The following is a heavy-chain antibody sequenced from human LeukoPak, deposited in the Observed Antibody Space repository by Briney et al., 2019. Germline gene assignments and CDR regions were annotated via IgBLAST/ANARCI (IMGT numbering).Heavy chain of an antibody. J-gene: IGHJ4*02. CDR2: PQSDGNNR. CDR3: AKNWATYHFDY. D-gene: IGHD2-2*02. V-gene: IGHV3-30*02. Sequence: GGSLRLSCAASGFTLSRYAMHWVRQAPGKGLEWVAFPQSDGNNRYYADSVKGRFTVSRDNSKNTLFLQMSSLRAEDAAVYYCAKNWATYHFDYWGQGTLVTVSS. CDR1: GFTLSRYA.